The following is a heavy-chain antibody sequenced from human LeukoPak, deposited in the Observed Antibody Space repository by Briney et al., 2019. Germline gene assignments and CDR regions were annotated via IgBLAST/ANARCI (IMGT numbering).Heavy chain of an antibody. V-gene: IGHV1-2*02. CDR1: GYTFIGYY. D-gene: IGHD3-22*01. CDR3: ARDPDKWLFDY. CDR2: INPNSGGT. Sequence: ASVKVSCKASGYTFIGYYMNWVRQAPGQGLEWMGWINPNSGGTNYAQKFQGRVTMTRDTSISTAYMELSRLRSGDTAVYYCARDPDKWLFDYWGQGTLVTVSS. J-gene: IGHJ4*02.